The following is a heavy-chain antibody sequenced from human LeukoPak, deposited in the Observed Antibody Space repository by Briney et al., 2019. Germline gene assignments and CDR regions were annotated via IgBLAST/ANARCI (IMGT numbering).Heavy chain of an antibody. J-gene: IGHJ4*02. CDR2: IIPIFGTA. CDR3: ASEGVPAARGFDY. CDR1: GGTFSSYA. V-gene: IGHV1-69*05. D-gene: IGHD2-2*01. Sequence: SVKVSCKASGGTFSSYAISWVRQAPGQGLEWMGGIIPIFGTANYAQKFQGRVTITTDESTSTAYMELSSLRSEDTAVCYCASEGVPAARGFDYWGQGTLVTVSS.